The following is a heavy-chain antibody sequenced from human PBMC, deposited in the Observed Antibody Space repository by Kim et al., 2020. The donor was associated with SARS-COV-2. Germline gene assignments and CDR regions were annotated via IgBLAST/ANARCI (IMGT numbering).Heavy chain of an antibody. CDR1: GGSISSTYYY. V-gene: IGHV4-39*01. CDR2: IYYSGST. J-gene: IGHJ4*02. Sequence: SETLSLTCTVPGGSISSTYYYWGWIRQPPGKGLEWIGSIYYSGSTYYNPSLKSRVTISIDTSKNQFSLKRNSVTAADTAVYYCARRGDYWGQGTLVTVSS. CDR3: ARRGDY.